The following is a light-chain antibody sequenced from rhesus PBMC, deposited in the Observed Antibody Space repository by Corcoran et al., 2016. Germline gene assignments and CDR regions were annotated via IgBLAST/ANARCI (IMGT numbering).Light chain of an antibody. V-gene: IGKV1S14*01. CDR3: QQHNSYPLT. Sequence: DIQMTQSPSSLSASVGDTVTITCRASQGISNYLAWYQQNPGKAPTPLIYYASNWESGVPSRVSGSGSVTDFTLTISSLQPEDFAIYYCQQHNSYPLTFGGRTKVEIK. J-gene: IGKJ4*01. CDR2: YAS. CDR1: QGISNY.